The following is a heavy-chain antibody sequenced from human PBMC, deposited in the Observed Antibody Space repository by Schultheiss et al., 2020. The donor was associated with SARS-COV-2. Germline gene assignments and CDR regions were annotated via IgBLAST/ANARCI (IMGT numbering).Heavy chain of an antibody. J-gene: IGHJ4*02. CDR1: GFAFSNHW. D-gene: IGHD2-8*02. CDR2: IKQDGYEI. Sequence: GESLKISCAASGFAFSNHWMSWVRQAPGKGPEFVANIKQDGYEINYVDSVQGRFTISRDNAKNSLYLEMDSLRVEDTAVYYCVRDWSAGYWGQGAPVTVSS. V-gene: IGHV3-7*04. CDR3: VRDWSAGY.